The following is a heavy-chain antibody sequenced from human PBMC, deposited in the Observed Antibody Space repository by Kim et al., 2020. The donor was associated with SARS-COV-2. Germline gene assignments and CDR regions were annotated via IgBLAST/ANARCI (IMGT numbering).Heavy chain of an antibody. V-gene: IGHV3-48*03. D-gene: IGHD3-22*01. Sequence: GGSLRLSCAAFGFTFSSYEMNWVRQAPGKGLDWVSYISSSGSTIYYADSVKGRFTISRDNAKNSLYLQMNSLRAEDTAVYYCAREGYDSSGYYPDYWGQGTLVTVSS. CDR3: AREGYDSSGYYPDY. CDR2: ISSSGSTI. J-gene: IGHJ4*02. CDR1: GFTFSSYE.